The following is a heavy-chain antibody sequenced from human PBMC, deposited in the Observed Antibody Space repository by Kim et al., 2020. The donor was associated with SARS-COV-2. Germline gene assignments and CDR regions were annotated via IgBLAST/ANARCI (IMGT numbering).Heavy chain of an antibody. J-gene: IGHJ4*02. CDR2: IYYSGST. CDR1: GGSISSSSYY. V-gene: IGHV4-39*01. Sequence: SETLSLTCTVSGGSISSSSYYWGWIRQPPGKGLEWIGSIYYSGSTYYNPSLKSRVTISVDTSKNQFSLKLSSVTAADTAVYYCAALGWGSSWSWSGGEYYFDYWGQGTLVTVSS. D-gene: IGHD6-13*01. CDR3: AALGWGSSWSWSGGEYYFDY.